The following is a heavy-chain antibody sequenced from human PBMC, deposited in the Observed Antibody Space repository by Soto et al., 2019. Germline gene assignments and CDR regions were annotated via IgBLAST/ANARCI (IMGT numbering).Heavy chain of an antibody. CDR2: ISSSGRTI. Sequence: PGGSLRLSCAASGFTVSDYYMSWIRQVPGKGLEWVSYISSSGRTIYYADSVKGRFTISRDNAKRSLYLQMNSLRAEDTAVYYCARYSFGYADVWGQGTTVTVSS. J-gene: IGHJ6*02. CDR3: ARYSFGYADV. V-gene: IGHV3-11*01. CDR1: GFTVSDYY. D-gene: IGHD5-18*01.